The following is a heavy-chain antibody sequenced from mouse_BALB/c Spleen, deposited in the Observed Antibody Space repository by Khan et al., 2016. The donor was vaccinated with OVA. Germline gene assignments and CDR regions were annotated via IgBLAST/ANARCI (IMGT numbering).Heavy chain of an antibody. CDR2: ISYSGNT. CDR3: ARISGGDFDY. J-gene: IGHJ2*01. V-gene: IGHV3-2*02. CDR1: GYSITSDYA. D-gene: IGHD4-1*01. Sequence: EVQLQESGPGLVKPSQSLSLTCTVTGYSITSDYAWNWIRQFLGNELEWMGFISYSGNTNYNPSLKSRISITRDTSENQFFLQLNSVTTEDTATYYCARISGGDFDYWGQGTTLTVSS.